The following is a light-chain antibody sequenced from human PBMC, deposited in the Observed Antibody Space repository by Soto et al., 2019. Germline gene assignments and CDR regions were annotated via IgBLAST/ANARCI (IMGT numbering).Light chain of an antibody. CDR1: QSVLYSSNNKNY. Sequence: DIVMTPSPDSLAVSLGERATINCKSSQSVLYSSNNKNYLAWYQQKPGQPPKLLIYWASTRESGVHDRFSGSGCGTDFTLTISSLEAEDVAVYYCQQYYSTPRTFGQGTKVDSK. V-gene: IGKV4-1*01. CDR3: QQYYSTPRT. CDR2: WAS. J-gene: IGKJ1*01.